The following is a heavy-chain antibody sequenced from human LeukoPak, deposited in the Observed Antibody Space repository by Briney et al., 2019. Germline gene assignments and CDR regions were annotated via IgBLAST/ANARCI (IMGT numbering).Heavy chain of an antibody. J-gene: IGHJ6*02. CDR3: ARGNKLGYYYGMDV. D-gene: IGHD7-27*01. Sequence: ASVKVSCKASGYTFTSYDINWVRQATGQGLEWMGWMNPNSGNTGYAQKLQGRVTMTTDTSTSTAYMELRSLRSDDTAVYYCARGNKLGYYYGMDVWGQGTTVTVSS. V-gene: IGHV1-8*01. CDR2: MNPNSGNT. CDR1: GYTFTSYD.